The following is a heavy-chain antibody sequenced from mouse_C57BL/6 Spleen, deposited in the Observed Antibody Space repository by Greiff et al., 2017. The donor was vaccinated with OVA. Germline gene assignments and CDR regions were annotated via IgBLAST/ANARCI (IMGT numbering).Heavy chain of an antibody. D-gene: IGHD1-2*01. CDR3: ARATPRYFDV. J-gene: IGHJ1*03. V-gene: IGHV5-4*03. CDR1: GFTFSSYA. Sequence: EVKLQESGGGLVKPGGSLKLSCAASGFTFSSYAMSWVRQTPEKRLEWVATISDGGSYTYYPDNVKGRFTISRDNAKNNLYLQMSHLKSEDTAMYYCARATPRYFDVWGTGTTVTVSS. CDR2: ISDGGSYT.